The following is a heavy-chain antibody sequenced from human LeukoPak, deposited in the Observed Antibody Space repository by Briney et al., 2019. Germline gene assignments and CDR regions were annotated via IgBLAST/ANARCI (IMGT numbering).Heavy chain of an antibody. CDR3: AREGGGYSYGPGVFDY. CDR1: GVTFRSYA. J-gene: IGHJ4*02. CDR2: IIPIFGIA. D-gene: IGHD5-18*01. V-gene: IGHV1-69*04. Sequence: SVNLSCTASGVTFRSYAIRWVRQAPGQGLEWMVRIIPIFGIANYAQKFQGRVTITADKSTSTAYMELSSLRSEDTAVYYCAREGGGYSYGPGVFDYWGQGTLVAVSS.